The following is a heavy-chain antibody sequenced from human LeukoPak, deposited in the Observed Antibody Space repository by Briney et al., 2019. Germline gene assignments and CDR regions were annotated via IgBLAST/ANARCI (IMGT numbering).Heavy chain of an antibody. CDR3: ARERYYDSSGYYPPVFDY. V-gene: IGHV4-4*02. J-gene: IGHJ4*02. Sequence: PSETLSLTCAVSGGSVSSSNWWTWVRQPPGKGLEWIGGIYQSGLTNSTNYNPSLKSRVIISIDKSKNQFSLKLNSVTAADTAVYYCARERYYDSSGYYPPVFDYWGQGTLVTVSS. D-gene: IGHD3-22*01. CDR1: GGSVSSSNW. CDR2: IYQSGLTNST.